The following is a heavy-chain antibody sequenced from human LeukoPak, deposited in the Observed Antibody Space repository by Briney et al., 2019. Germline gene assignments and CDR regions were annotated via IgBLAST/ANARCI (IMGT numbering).Heavy chain of an antibody. J-gene: IGHJ4*02. D-gene: IGHD6-13*01. Sequence: GGSLRLSCAASGFTFSSYAISWVRQAPGKGLAWVSSIGGSGGSIYYADSVKGRFTISRHNFKNTLYLQMNSLRGEDTAVYYCARGWPYFDYWGQGALVTVSS. V-gene: IGHV3-23*01. CDR3: ARGWPYFDY. CDR1: GFTFSSYA. CDR2: IGGSGGSI.